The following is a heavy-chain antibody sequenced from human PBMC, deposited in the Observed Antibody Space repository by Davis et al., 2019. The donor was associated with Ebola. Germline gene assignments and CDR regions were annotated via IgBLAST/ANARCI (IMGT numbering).Heavy chain of an antibody. J-gene: IGHJ6*04. CDR1: GGTFSSYA. Sequence: AASVKVSCKASGGTFSSYAISWVRQAPGQGLEWMGGIIPIFGTANYAQKFQGRVTITADESTSTAYMELSSLRSEDTAVYYCARYRGYSYGFSFYYGMDVWGKGTTVTVSS. CDR3: ARYRGYSYGFSFYYGMDV. CDR2: IIPIFGTA. V-gene: IGHV1-69*13. D-gene: IGHD5-18*01.